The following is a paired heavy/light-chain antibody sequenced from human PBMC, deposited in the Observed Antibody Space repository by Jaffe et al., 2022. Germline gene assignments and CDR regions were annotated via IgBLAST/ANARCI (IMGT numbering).Light chain of an antibody. Sequence: DIQMTQSPSSLSASVGDRVTITCRASQSIGSYLNWYQQKPGKAPKVLIYAASSLQSGVPSRFSGSGSGTDFTLTISSLQPEDFATYYCQQSYSTPQWTFGQGTKLEIK. CDR3: QQSYSTPQWT. CDR2: AAS. V-gene: IGKV1-39*01. CDR1: QSIGSY. J-gene: IGKJ2*02.
Heavy chain of an antibody. CDR2: IKQDGSEK. Sequence: EVQLVESGGGLVQPGGSLRLSCAASEFTFNSYWMNWVRQAPGKGLEWVANIKQDGSEKYYVDSVKGRFTISRDNAKNSLYLQMNSLRADDTAVYYCARDPRSFYYDSSGYYWGGRYFDYWGQGTLVTVSS. J-gene: IGHJ4*02. D-gene: IGHD3-22*01. CDR1: EFTFNSYW. V-gene: IGHV3-7*05. CDR3: ARDPRSFYYDSSGYYWGGRYFDY.